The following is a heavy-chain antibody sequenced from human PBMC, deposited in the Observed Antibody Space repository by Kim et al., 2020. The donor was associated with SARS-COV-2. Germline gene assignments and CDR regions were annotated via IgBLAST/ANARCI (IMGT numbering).Heavy chain of an antibody. D-gene: IGHD3-10*01. Sequence: GESLKISCKGSGYSFTSYWISWVRQMPGKGLEWMGRIDPSDSYTNYSPSFQGHVTISADKSISTAYLQWSSLKASDTAMYYCYVLLWFGELFDAKSTFDYWGQGTLVTVSS. CDR2: IDPSDSYT. CDR3: YVLLWFGELFDAKSTFDY. CDR1: GYSFTSYW. V-gene: IGHV5-10-1*01. J-gene: IGHJ4*02.